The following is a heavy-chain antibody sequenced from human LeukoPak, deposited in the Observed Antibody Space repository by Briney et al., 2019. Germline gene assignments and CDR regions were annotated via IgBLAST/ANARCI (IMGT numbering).Heavy chain of an antibody. J-gene: IGHJ3*02. CDR2: INHSGST. V-gene: IGHV4-34*01. CDR1: GGSFSGYY. D-gene: IGHD6-19*01. Sequence: SETLSLTCAVYGGSFSGYYWSWIRQPPGKGLEWIGEINHSGSTNYNPSLKSRVTISVDTSKNQFSLELSSVTAADTAVYYCARGDSSGRAFDIWGQGTMVTVSS. CDR3: ARGDSSGRAFDI.